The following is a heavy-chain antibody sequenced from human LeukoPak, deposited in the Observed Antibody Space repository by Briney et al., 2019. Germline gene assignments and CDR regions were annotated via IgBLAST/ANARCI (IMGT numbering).Heavy chain of an antibody. Sequence: SVKVSCKASGGSFSTFVISWVRQVPGQGLEWMGRVIPVSGTTNYAQKFQDRVTITADESTTTAYMELSSLRSEDTAVYYCARVTTSGSYKFDNWGQGTLVTVSS. V-gene: IGHV1-69*13. CDR2: VIPVSGTT. D-gene: IGHD3-10*01. CDR3: ARVTTSGSYKFDN. CDR1: GGSFSTFV. J-gene: IGHJ4*02.